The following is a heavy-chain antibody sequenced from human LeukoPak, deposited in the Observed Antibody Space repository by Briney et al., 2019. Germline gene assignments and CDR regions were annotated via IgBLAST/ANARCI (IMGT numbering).Heavy chain of an antibody. CDR2: IYYSGST. J-gene: IGHJ4*02. D-gene: IGHD6-19*01. Sequence: PSETLSLTCTVSGGSISSSSYYWGWIRQPPGKGLEWIGSIYYSGSTYYNPSLKSRVTISVDTSKNQFSLKLSSVTAADTAVYYCASNVGIAVAGRDYWGQGTLVTVSS. CDR3: ASNVGIAVAGRDY. CDR1: GGSISSSSYY. V-gene: IGHV4-39*07.